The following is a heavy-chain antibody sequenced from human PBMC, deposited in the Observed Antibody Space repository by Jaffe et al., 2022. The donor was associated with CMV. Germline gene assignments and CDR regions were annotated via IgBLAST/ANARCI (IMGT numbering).Heavy chain of an antibody. Sequence: QLQLQESGPGLVKPSETLSLTCTVSGGSISSSTYYWGWIRQPPGKGLEWIGGIPYSGSVYYNPSLKSRASMSVDTSKSQFSLRLTSVTAADTAVYYCARLSTTYHFDSTGYYPGEYYFDYWGQGILVTVSS. CDR3: ARLSTTYHFDSTGYYPGEYYFDY. V-gene: IGHV4-39*01. D-gene: IGHD3-22*01. CDR2: IPYSGSV. J-gene: IGHJ4*02. CDR1: GGSISSSTYY.